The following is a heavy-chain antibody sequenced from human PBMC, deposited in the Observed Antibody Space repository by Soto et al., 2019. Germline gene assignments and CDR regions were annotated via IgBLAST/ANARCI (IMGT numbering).Heavy chain of an antibody. D-gene: IGHD4-17*01. CDR1: GGTFSSYA. V-gene: IGHV1-69*06. J-gene: IGHJ3*02. Sequence: SVKVSCKASGGTFSSYAISWVRQAPGQGLEWMGGVIPIFGTANYAQKFQGRVTITADKSTSTAYMELSSLRSEDTAVYYCASFDYGGNSGAFDIWGQGTMVTVSS. CDR3: ASFDYGGNSGAFDI. CDR2: VIPIFGTA.